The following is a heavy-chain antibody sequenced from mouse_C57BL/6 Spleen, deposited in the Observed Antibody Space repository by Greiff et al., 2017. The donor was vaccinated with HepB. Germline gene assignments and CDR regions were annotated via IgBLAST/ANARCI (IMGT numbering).Heavy chain of an antibody. V-gene: IGHV1-52*01. CDR3: ARGWYYGSSLYYFDY. Sequence: QVQLQQPGAELVRPGSPVKLSCKASGYTFTSYWMHWVKQRPIQGLEWIGNIDPSDSETHYNQKFKDKATLTVDKSSSTAYMQLSSLTSEDSAVYYCARGWYYGSSLYYFDYWGQGTTLTVSS. CDR2: IDPSDSET. CDR1: GYTFTSYW. J-gene: IGHJ2*01. D-gene: IGHD1-1*01.